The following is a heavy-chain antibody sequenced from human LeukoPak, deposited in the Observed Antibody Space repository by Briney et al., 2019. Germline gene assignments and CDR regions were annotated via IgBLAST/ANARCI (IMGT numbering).Heavy chain of an antibody. J-gene: IGHJ4*02. Sequence: GGSLRLSCEASGFTFSHYWMHWVRQAPGKGLVWVSRTNTDGSSTNYVDSVKGRFTISRDNAKNTMYLQMNGLRAEDTAVYYCVPTDSSGLDWGQGTLVTVSS. CDR2: TNTDGSST. CDR1: GFTFSHYW. D-gene: IGHD3-22*01. V-gene: IGHV3-74*01. CDR3: VPTDSSGLD.